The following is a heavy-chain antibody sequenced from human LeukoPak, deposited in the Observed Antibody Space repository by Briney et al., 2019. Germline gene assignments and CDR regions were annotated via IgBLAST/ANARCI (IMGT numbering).Heavy chain of an antibody. J-gene: IGHJ5*02. V-gene: IGHV4-59*11. CDR3: AKIEVGRFDP. D-gene: IGHD2-15*01. Sequence: SETLSLTCTVTGASISSHYWCWIRQTPGTGLEWIGDIYDRGSTTYYPSLKSRVSISVDTSRNQFFLNLRPVTAAETAVYYCAKIEVGRFDPWGQGTLVTVPS. CDR2: IYDRGST. CDR1: GASISSHY.